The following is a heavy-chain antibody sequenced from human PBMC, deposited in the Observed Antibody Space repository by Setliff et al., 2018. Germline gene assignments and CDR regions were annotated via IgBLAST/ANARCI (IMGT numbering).Heavy chain of an antibody. J-gene: IGHJ4*02. CDR2: INPDATTT. Sequence: LRLSCAASGFTFSSHWMHWVRQVPGKGLAWVSQINPDATTTYYADSVKGRFTISRDNAKTTLYLQMNSLRVEDTAVYFCARDPRDGSSSPMADNWGRGTLVTVSS. CDR1: GFTFSSHW. D-gene: IGHD3-10*01. CDR3: ARDPRDGSSSPMADN. V-gene: IGHV3-74*01.